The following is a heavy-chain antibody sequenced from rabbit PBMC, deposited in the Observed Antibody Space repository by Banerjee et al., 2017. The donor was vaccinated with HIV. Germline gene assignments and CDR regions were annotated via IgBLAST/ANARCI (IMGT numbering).Heavy chain of an antibody. V-gene: IGHV1S45*01. CDR1: GFSFSSSYW. CDR2: IWAGSSGST. Sequence: QEQLEESGGDLVKPEGSLTLTCTASGFSFSSSYWICWVRQAPGKGLEWIACIWAGSSGSTYYASWAKGRFTISKTSSTTVTLQMTSLTAADTATYFCARDLAGVIGWNFDLWGQGTLVTVS. CDR3: ARDLAGVIGWNFDL. D-gene: IGHD4-1*01. J-gene: IGHJ4*01.